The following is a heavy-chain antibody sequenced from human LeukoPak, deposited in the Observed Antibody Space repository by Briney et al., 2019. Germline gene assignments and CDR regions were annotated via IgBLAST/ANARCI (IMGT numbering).Heavy chain of an antibody. CDR3: AKDQSIAVAGLFDY. Sequence: GGSPRLSCAASGFTFSSYGMHWVRQAPGKGLEWVAFIRYDGSNKYYADSVKGRFTISRDNSKNTLYLQMNSLRAEDTAVYYCAKDQSIAVAGLFDYWGQGTLVTVSS. J-gene: IGHJ4*02. CDR2: IRYDGSNK. V-gene: IGHV3-30*02. CDR1: GFTFSSYG. D-gene: IGHD6-19*01.